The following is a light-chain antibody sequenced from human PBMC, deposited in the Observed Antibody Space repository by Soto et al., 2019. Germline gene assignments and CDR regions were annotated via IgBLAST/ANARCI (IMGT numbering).Light chain of an antibody. V-gene: IGKV3-15*01. Sequence: EIVLTQSPATLSLSPGERATLSCRASQSVSSSYLAWYQQKPGQAPRLLIYGVSTRATGIPARFSGSGSGTEFTLTISSLQSEDFAVYYCQQYNNWWTFGQGTKVDIK. CDR2: GVS. CDR3: QQYNNWWT. J-gene: IGKJ1*01. CDR1: QSVSSSY.